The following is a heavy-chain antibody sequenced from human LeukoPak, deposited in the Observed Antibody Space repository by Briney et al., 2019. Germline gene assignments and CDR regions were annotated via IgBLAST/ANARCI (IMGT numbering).Heavy chain of an antibody. J-gene: IGHJ4*02. D-gene: IGHD5-18*01. CDR1: GVSINTCCYY. V-gene: IGHV4-61*01. CDR2: KYYSGST. CDR3: ARGRSYGFDFDS. Sequence: SETLSLTCDVSGVSINTCCYYWTWIRQPPGKGLEWIGYKYYSGSTRYNSSLRSRLTISLDSSKNRFPLRLTSVTAADTAVYYCARGRSYGFDFDSWGPGTLVIVSS.